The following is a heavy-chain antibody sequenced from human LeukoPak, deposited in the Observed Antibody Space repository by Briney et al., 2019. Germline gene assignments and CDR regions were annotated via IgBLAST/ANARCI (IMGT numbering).Heavy chain of an antibody. J-gene: IGHJ4*02. Sequence: ETLSLTCTVSGGSISSSSYYWGWIRQPPGKGLEWVANIKQDGGEIYYVDSVKGRFTISRDNAKNSLYLQMNSLRAEDTAVYYCARLREIPVFGVVTKSTSYFDYWGQGTLVTVSS. CDR1: GGSISSSSYY. D-gene: IGHD3-3*01. CDR3: ARLREIPVFGVVTKSTSYFDY. CDR2: IKQDGGEI. V-gene: IGHV3-7*01.